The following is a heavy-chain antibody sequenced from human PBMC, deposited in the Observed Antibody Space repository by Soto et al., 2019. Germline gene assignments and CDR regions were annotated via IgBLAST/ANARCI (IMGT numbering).Heavy chain of an antibody. D-gene: IGHD2-21*01. V-gene: IGHV3-21*01. CDR3: ARYSSAQYYGMDV. CDR1: GFTFSSYN. CDR2: ISSSSRYI. Sequence: EVQLVESGGGMVKPGGSLRLSCAASGFTFSSYNMNCVRQAPGKGLEWVSSISSSSRYIYYADSVKGPFTISRDNAKKSLYLQMHSLRAEDTAVYYCARYSSAQYYGMDVWGQGTTVTVS. J-gene: IGHJ6*02.